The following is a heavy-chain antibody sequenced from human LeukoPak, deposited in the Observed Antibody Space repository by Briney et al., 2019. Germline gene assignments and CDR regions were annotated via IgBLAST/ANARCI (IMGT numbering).Heavy chain of an antibody. CDR3: ARAVGSGSFQTYYYYMDV. J-gene: IGHJ6*03. V-gene: IGHV4-4*07. D-gene: IGHD3-10*01. CDR1: GGSISSYY. CDR2: IYTSGST. Sequence: PSETLSLTCNVSGGSISSYYWSWIRQPAGKGLEWIGRIYTSGSTNYNPSLKSRVTMSVDTSKNQFSLKLSSVTAADTAVYYCARAVGSGSFQTYYYYMDVWGKGTTVTISS.